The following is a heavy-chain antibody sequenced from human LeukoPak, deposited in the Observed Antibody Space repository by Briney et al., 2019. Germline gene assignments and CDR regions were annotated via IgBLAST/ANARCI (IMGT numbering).Heavy chain of an antibody. Sequence: GGSLRLSCAASGFTFSSYAMSWVRQAPGKGLEWVSAISGSGGSTYYADSVKGRFTISRDNSKNTLYLQMNSLRAEDTAVYYCAKASYGDYVAPVGGPFDYWGQGTLVTVSS. J-gene: IGHJ4*02. CDR3: AKASYGDYVAPVGGPFDY. V-gene: IGHV3-23*01. CDR1: GFTFSSYA. D-gene: IGHD4-17*01. CDR2: ISGSGGST.